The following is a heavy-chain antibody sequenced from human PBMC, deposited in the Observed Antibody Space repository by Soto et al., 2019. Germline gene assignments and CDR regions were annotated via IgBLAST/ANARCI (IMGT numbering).Heavy chain of an antibody. CDR3: ARTTVLRFLEWLHWFDP. CDR2: IYYSGST. D-gene: IGHD3-3*01. V-gene: IGHV4-31*02. J-gene: IGHJ5*02. CDR1: GGSISSGGYY. Sequence: SETLSLTXTVSGGSISSGGYYWSWIRQHPGKGLEWIGYIYYSGSTYYNPSLKSRVTISVDTSKNQFSLKLSSVTAADTAVYYCARTTVLRFLEWLHWFDPWGQGTLVTVSS.